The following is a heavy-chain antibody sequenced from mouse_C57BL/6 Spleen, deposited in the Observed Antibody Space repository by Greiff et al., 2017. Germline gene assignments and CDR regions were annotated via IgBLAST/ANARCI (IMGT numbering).Heavy chain of an antibody. V-gene: IGHV1-82*01. CDR2: IYPGDGDT. CDR3: ARYMVTKGGGYYAMDY. Sequence: QVQLQQSGPELVKPGASVKISCKASGYAFSSSWMNWVKQRPGKGLEWIGRIYPGDGDTNYNGQFKGKATLTADKSSSTAYMQLSNLTSEDSAVYFCARYMVTKGGGYYAMDYWGQGTSVTVSS. J-gene: IGHJ4*01. CDR1: GYAFSSSW. D-gene: IGHD2-2*01.